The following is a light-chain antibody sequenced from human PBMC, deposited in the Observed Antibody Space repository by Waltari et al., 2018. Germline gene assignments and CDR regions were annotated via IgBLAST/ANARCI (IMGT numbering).Light chain of an antibody. CDR1: QSVSNF. CDR3: QQRANWPPLT. Sequence: EIVLTQSPATLSLSPGERATLPCRASQSVSNFLAWYQQKPGQAPRLLIYHASNRATGIPARFSGRGSGTDFTLTIGSLEPGDSAVYYCQQRANWPPLTFGGGTRVEI. J-gene: IGKJ4*01. CDR2: HAS. V-gene: IGKV3-11*01.